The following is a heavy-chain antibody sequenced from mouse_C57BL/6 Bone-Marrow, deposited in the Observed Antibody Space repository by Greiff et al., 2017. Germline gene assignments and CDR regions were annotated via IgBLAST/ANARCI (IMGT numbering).Heavy chain of an antibody. CDR3: ARHNWDGFYYFDY. J-gene: IGHJ2*01. CDR2: ISNGGGST. Sequence: EVQLVESGGGLVQPGGSLKLSCAASGFTFSDYYMYWVRQTPEKRLEWVAYISNGGGSTYYPDTVKGRFTISRDNAKNTLYLQMSRLKSEDTAMYYCARHNWDGFYYFDYWGQGTTLTVSS. CDR1: GFTFSDYY. V-gene: IGHV5-12*01. D-gene: IGHD4-1*01.